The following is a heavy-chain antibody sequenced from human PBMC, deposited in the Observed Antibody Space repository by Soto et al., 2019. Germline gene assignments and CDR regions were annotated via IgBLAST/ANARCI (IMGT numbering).Heavy chain of an antibody. CDR2: ISTTSSSI. D-gene: IGHD1-26*01. CDR3: ARKGGAFDY. CDR1: GFTFSCYS. Sequence: GGSLRLSCAASGFTFSCYSMNWVRQAPGKGLEWISYISTTSSSIHYADSVKGRFTISRDNAKNSLFLQMNSLRDEDTAVYYCARKGGAFDYWGQGALVTVSS. J-gene: IGHJ4*02. V-gene: IGHV3-48*02.